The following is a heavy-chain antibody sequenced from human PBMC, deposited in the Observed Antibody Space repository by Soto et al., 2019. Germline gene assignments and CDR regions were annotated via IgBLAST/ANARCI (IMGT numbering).Heavy chain of an antibody. V-gene: IGHV3-30*18. CDR2: ISYDGSNK. D-gene: IGHD6-19*01. J-gene: IGHJ4*02. Sequence: LRLSCAASGFTFSSYGMHWVRQAPGKGLEWVAVISYDGSNKYYADSVKGRFTISRDNSKNTLYLQMNSLRAEDTAVYYCAKELTDSSGFEGDYWGQGTLVTVSS. CDR1: GFTFSSYG. CDR3: AKELTDSSGFEGDY.